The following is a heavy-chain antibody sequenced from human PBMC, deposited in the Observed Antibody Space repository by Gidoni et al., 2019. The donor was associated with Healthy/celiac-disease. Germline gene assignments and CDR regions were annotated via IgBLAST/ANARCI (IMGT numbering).Heavy chain of an antibody. J-gene: IGHJ2*01. CDR3: ARARSYYYGSGSSNWYFDL. CDR1: GFTFSSYS. D-gene: IGHD3-10*01. CDR2: ISSSSSYI. V-gene: IGHV3-21*01. Sequence: EVQLVESGGGLVKPGGSLRLSCAASGFTFSSYSMNWVRQAPGKGLEWVSSISSSSSYIYYADSVKGRFTISRDNAKNSLYLQMNSLRAEDTAVYYCARARSYYYGSGSSNWYFDLWGRGTLVTVSS.